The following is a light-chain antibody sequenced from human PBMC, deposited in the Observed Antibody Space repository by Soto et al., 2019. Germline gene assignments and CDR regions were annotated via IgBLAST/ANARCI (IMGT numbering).Light chain of an antibody. V-gene: IGKV1-39*01. Sequence: DIQMTQSPSSLSASVGDRVTITCRASQGISSYLTWYQHKPGKAPELLIYAASSLQSGVPSRFSDSGSGTDFTLTISCLQTEDFPTYDCRQNYSSPRTFGQGTKVDIK. CDR2: AAS. CDR1: QGISSY. J-gene: IGKJ1*01. CDR3: RQNYSSPRT.